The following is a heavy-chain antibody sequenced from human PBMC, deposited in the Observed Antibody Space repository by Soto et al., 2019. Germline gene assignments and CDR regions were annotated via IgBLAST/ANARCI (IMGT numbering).Heavy chain of an antibody. D-gene: IGHD6-13*01. Sequence: QVQLVESGGGVVQPGRSLRLSCAASGFTFSSYGMHWVRQAPGKGLEWVAVIWYDGSNKYYADSVKGRFTISRDNSKNTLNLQMNSLRAEDTAVYYCAREYPPYSSRRGGMDVWGQGTTVTVSS. CDR3: AREYPPYSSRRGGMDV. CDR1: GFTFSSYG. J-gene: IGHJ6*02. CDR2: IWYDGSNK. V-gene: IGHV3-33*01.